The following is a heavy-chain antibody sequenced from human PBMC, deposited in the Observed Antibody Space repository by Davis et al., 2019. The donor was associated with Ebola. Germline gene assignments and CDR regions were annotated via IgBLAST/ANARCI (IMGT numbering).Heavy chain of an antibody. Sequence: PGGSLRPSCAASGFTFSTYSMSWVRQAPGKGLEWVSSISSDSDYIYYADSATGRFTISRDNAKNSLYLQMNSLRAEETAVYYCARESLDYGYPSYGMDVWGKGTTVTVSS. V-gene: IGHV3-21*01. CDR2: ISSDSDYI. CDR1: GFTFSTYS. D-gene: IGHD4-17*01. CDR3: ARESLDYGYPSYGMDV. J-gene: IGHJ6*04.